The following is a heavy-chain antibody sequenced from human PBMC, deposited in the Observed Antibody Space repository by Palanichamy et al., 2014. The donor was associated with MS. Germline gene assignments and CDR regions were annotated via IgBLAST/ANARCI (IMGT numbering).Heavy chain of an antibody. V-gene: IGHV2-70*13. CDR3: ARIRRFCTGDVCYAPMDY. Sequence: QVTLRESGPALVKPTQTLTLTCTLSGFSVSSTGMCVGWIRRPPGKALEWLALIDWDGDKDYNTSLKTRVSISRDTSKNQVVLTMTNLDPVDTAIYYCARIRRFCTGDVCYAPMDYWGQGTLVTVSS. CDR1: GFSVSSTGMC. D-gene: IGHD2-8*02. J-gene: IGHJ4*02. CDR2: IDWDGDK.